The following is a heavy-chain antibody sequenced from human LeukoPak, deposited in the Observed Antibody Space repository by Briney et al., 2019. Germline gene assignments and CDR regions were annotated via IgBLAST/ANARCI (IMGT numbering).Heavy chain of an antibody. CDR1: GISLSTSGMR. V-gene: IGHV2-70*04. CDR3: TRIGFFYDSSGYSGAFDI. CDR2: IDWDDDK. Sequence: SGPALVKPTQTLTLTCTFSGISLSTSGMRVSWIRQPPGKALEWLARIDWDDDKSYSTSLKTRLTISKDTSKNQVVLTMTNMDPVDTATYYCTRIGFFYDSSGYSGAFDIWGQGTMVIVSS. D-gene: IGHD3-22*01. J-gene: IGHJ3*02.